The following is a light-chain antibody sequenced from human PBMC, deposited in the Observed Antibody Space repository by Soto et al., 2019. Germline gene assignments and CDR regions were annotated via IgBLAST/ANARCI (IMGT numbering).Light chain of an antibody. J-gene: IGKJ3*01. CDR1: QSVSSSY. CDR2: GAS. V-gene: IGKV3-20*01. CDR3: QQYGSSPPGIT. Sequence: EIVLTQSPGTLSLSPGERATLSCRASQSVSSSYLAWYQQKPGQAPRLLIYGASSRATCIPDRFSGSGSGTDFTLTISRLEPEDFAVYYCQQYGSSPPGITFGPGTKVDIK.